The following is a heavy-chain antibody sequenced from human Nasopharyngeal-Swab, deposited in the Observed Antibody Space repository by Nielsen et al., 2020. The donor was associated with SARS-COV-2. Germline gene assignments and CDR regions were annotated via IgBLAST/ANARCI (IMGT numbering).Heavy chain of an antibody. Sequence: GSLKISCAASGFTFSSHAMSWVRQAPGKGLEWVSSISGSGGSTYYADSVKGRFTISRDNSKNTLYLQMNSLRAEDTAVYYCAKDLQKWLVLGGYYYYNMDVWGQGTTVTVSS. CDR3: AKDLQKWLVLGGYYYYNMDV. D-gene: IGHD6-19*01. CDR2: ISGSGGST. V-gene: IGHV3-23*01. CDR1: GFTFSSHA. J-gene: IGHJ6*02.